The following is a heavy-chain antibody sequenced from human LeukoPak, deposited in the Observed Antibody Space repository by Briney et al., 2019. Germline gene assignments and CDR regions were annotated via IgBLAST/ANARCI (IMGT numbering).Heavy chain of an antibody. J-gene: IGHJ4*02. V-gene: IGHV4-59*08. CDR2: IYFTGTT. CDR1: GGSMRSYY. Sequence: SETLSLTCTVSGGSMRSYYWSWIRQPPRKGLEWIGYIYFTGTTNYNPSLKSRVTMSVDTSENQFSLKLTSVTAADTAVYYCARLGYSSGWYGVDYWGQGTLVTVSS. D-gene: IGHD6-19*01. CDR3: ARLGYSSGWYGVDY.